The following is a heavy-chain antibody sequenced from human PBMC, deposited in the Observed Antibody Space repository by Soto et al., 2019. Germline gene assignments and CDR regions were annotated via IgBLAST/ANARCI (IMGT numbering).Heavy chain of an antibody. Sequence: GGSLRLSCAASGFTISTAMTWVRQAPGKGLEWVSVTYSGGSTYYAESVKGRFTISRDNSKNTLDLQMNSLRDEDTAIYYCAREKYRAVAGLTPSFGMDVWGQGTTVTVSS. CDR1: GFTISTA. D-gene: IGHD6-19*01. CDR2: TYSGGST. J-gene: IGHJ6*02. CDR3: AREKYRAVAGLTPSFGMDV. V-gene: IGHV3-53*01.